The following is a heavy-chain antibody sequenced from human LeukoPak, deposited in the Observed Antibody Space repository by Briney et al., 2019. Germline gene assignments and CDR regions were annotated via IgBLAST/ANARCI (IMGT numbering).Heavy chain of an antibody. CDR2: INPNRGGT. Sequence: ASVKVSCKASGYTFTGYYIHWVRQAPGQGLEWMGWINPNRGGTNYAQKFQGRVTMTRDTSSNTAYMELSRLRSDDTAVYCCARIYRSSWFDYWGPGTLVTVSS. J-gene: IGHJ4*02. CDR3: ARIYRSSWFDY. D-gene: IGHD6-13*01. CDR1: GYTFTGYY. V-gene: IGHV1-2*02.